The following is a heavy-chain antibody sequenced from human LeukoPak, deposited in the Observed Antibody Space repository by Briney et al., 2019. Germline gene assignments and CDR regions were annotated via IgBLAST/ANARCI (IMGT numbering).Heavy chain of an antibody. CDR2: IYPGDSDT. J-gene: IGHJ4*02. V-gene: IGHV5-51*01. Sequence: GESLKISCKGSEYSFTSYWIGWVRQMPGKGLEWMGIIYPGDSDTRYSPSFQGQVTISADKSISTAYLQWSSLKASDTAMYYCARRSSSSWYPPPFDYWGQGTLVTVSS. CDR1: EYSFTSYW. CDR3: ARRSSSSWYPPPFDY. D-gene: IGHD6-13*01.